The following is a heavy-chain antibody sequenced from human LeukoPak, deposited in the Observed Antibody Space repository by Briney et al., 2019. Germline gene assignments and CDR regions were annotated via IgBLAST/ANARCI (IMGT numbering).Heavy chain of an antibody. V-gene: IGHV4-39*01. CDR3: ARHPPLSPFMIGEAFDI. J-gene: IGHJ3*02. Sequence: PSETLSLTCTVSGGSISSSSNYWGWIRQPPGKGLEWIGSIYYSGTTYYNPSLKSRVTISVDTSKNQFSLKLSSVTAADTAVYYCARHPPLSPFMIGEAFDIWGQGTMVTVSS. CDR2: IYYSGTT. D-gene: IGHD3-10*02. CDR1: GGSISSSSNY.